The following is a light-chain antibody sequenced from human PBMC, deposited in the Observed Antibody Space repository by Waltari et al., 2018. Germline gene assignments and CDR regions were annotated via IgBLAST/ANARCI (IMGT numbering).Light chain of an antibody. V-gene: IGLV1-44*01. CDR2: ANY. Sequence: QSVLTQPPSTSGTPGQRVTISCSGSTSNIGTNTVTWYQLLPGTAPKTVIFANYHRPSGVPDRFSASKSGTSASLVISGLQSEDEADYFCATWDDSLSGRVFGVGTKVTVL. CDR1: TSNIGTNT. J-gene: IGLJ3*02. CDR3: ATWDDSLSGRV.